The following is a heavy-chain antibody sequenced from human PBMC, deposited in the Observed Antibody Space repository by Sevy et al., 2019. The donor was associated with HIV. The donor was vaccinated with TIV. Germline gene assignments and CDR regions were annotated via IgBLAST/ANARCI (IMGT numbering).Heavy chain of an antibody. CDR3: GRGGVGGFSYSLDT. CDR2: MKQDGSEK. D-gene: IGHD5-18*01. V-gene: IGHV3-7*04. Sequence: GGSLRLSCAASGFTFSAYWMSWVRQAPGKGLEWVATMKQDGSEKYYVDSVKGRLTISRDNAKNSLYLQVNSLRAEDTVVYYGGRGGVGGFSYSLDTWGQGTLVTVSS. CDR1: GFTFSAYW. J-gene: IGHJ5*02.